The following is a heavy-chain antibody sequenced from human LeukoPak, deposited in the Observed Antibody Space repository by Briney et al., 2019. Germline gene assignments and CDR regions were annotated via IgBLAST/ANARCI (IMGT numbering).Heavy chain of an antibody. Sequence: GGSLRLSCAASGFTFSTYAMSWVRQAPGKGLEWVSGISASGTGTNYADSVKGRFSISRDDSKNTLYLQMNSLRVEDTAIYYCAKVKWSSGGALDYWGQGTLVSVSS. D-gene: IGHD6-25*01. CDR2: ISASGTGT. CDR3: AKVKWSSGGALDY. V-gene: IGHV3-23*01. CDR1: GFTFSTYA. J-gene: IGHJ4*02.